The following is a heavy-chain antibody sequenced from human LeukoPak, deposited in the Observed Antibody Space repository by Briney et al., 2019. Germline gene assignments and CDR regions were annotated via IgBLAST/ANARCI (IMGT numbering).Heavy chain of an antibody. V-gene: IGHV3-11*01. D-gene: IGHD2-2*01. J-gene: IGHJ6*02. CDR2: ISSSGSTI. Sequence: GGSLRLSCAASGFTFSDYYMSWIRQAPGKGLERVSYISSSGSTIYYADSVKGRFTISRDNAKNSLYLQMNSLRAEDTAVYYCARDSVVVPAALRNYYYGMDVWGQGTTVTVSS. CDR3: ARDSVVVPAALRNYYYGMDV. CDR1: GFTFSDYY.